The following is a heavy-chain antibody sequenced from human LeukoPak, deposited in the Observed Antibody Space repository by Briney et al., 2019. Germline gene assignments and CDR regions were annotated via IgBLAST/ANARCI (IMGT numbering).Heavy chain of an antibody. Sequence: GGSLRLSCAASGFTFSSYGMHWVRQAPGKGLEWVAVIWYDGSNKYYADSVKGRFTISRDNSKNTLYLQMNSLRAEDTAAYYCAREGLGQLPDYWGQGTLVTVSS. J-gene: IGHJ4*02. CDR1: GFTFSSYG. D-gene: IGHD2-2*01. CDR3: AREGLGQLPDY. V-gene: IGHV3-33*01. CDR2: IWYDGSNK.